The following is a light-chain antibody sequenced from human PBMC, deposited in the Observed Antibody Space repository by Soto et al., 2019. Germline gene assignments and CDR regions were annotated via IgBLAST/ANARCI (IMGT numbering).Light chain of an antibody. J-gene: IGKJ1*01. V-gene: IGKV3-20*01. CDR1: QSVSSSD. Sequence: VLTQSPGTLSLSPGERATLSCRASQSVSSSDFAWFQQKPGQAPRLLIYGASSRATGIPERFSGSGSGTDFTLTISRREPEDFAVYYCQRYGRSPWTFGQGTKVEIK. CDR2: GAS. CDR3: QRYGRSPWT.